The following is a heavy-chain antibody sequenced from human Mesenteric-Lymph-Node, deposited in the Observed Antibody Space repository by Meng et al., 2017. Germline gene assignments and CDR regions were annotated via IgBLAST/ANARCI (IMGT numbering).Heavy chain of an antibody. V-gene: IGHV4-30-4*01. CDR2: IYYTGST. CDR1: GDSINSGDYY. J-gene: IGHJ4*02. Sequence: QVQLQHWGAALWTPSQTLSLTCTVSGDSINSGDYYWSWIRQPPGKGLEWIGYIYYTGSTYYNPSLKSRVTISMDTSKNQFSLRLSSVTAADTAVYYCARNYYFDYWGQGTLVTVSS. CDR3: ARNYYFDY.